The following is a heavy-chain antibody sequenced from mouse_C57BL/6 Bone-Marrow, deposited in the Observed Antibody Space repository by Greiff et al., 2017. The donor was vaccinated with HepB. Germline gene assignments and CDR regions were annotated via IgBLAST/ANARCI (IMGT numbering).Heavy chain of an antibody. V-gene: IGHV1-19*01. D-gene: IGHD1-1*01. J-gene: IGHJ1*03. CDR2: INPYNGGT. Sequence: EVQLQQSGPVLVKPGASVKMSCKASGYTFTDYYMNWVKQSHGKSLEWIGVINPYNGGTSYNQKFKGKATLTVDKSSSTAYMELNSLTSEDSAVYYCARSLLRVWYFDVWGTGTTVTVSS. CDR3: ARSLLRVWYFDV. CDR1: GYTFTDYY.